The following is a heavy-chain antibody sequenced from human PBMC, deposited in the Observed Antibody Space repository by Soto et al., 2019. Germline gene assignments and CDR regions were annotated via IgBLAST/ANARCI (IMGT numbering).Heavy chain of an antibody. J-gene: IGHJ4*02. D-gene: IGHD4-17*01. CDR3: ARYDFGTFDY. CDR2: IYHTEST. CDR1: GDSISSSFW. V-gene: IGHV4-4*02. Sequence: SETLSLTCAASGDSISSSFWWSWVRQPPGKGLEWIGEIYHTESTVYTPSLKSRVTISVDKSKNQFSLNLDSVTAADTAVYYCARYDFGTFDYWGRGILVTVSS.